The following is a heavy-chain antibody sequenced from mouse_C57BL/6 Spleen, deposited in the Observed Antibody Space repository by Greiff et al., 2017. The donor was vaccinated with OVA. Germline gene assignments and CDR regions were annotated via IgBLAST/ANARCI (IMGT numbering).Heavy chain of an antibody. D-gene: IGHD1-1*01. V-gene: IGHV1-66*01. CDR1: GYSFTSYY. CDR2: IYPGSGNT. J-gene: IGHJ4*01. Sequence: QVQLQQSGPELVKPGASVKISCKASGYSFTSYYIHWVKQRPGKGLEWIGWIYPGSGNTKYNEKFKGKATLTADTSSSSPYMQLPSLTSEDSAVYYCARYGSSPYAMDYWGQGTSVTVSS. CDR3: ARYGSSPYAMDY.